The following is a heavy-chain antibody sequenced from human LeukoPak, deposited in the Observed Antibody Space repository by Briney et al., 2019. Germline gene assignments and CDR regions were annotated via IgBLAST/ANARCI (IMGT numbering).Heavy chain of an antibody. J-gene: IGHJ4*02. Sequence: GGSLSLSCASSGFSFSSYRMHWVRQPPGTGLVWVSHINSDGSSTRYEDSVKGRFTIPRHNAKNTLYLQMNILRGEVTAVYFCGRIGGDSSGWYDYWGQGTLVTVSS. V-gene: IGHV3-74*01. D-gene: IGHD6-19*01. CDR1: GFSFSSYR. CDR3: GRIGGDSSGWYDY. CDR2: INSDGSST.